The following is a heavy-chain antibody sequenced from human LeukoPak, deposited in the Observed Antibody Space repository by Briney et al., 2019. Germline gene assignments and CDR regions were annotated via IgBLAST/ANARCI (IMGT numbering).Heavy chain of an antibody. D-gene: IGHD6-13*01. J-gene: IGHJ4*02. Sequence: GGSLRLSCAASGFTFSSYAMSWVRQAPGKGLEWVSAISGSGGSTYYADSVKGRFTNSRDNSKNTPYLQMNSLRAEDTAVYYCANDPLPLSIAAAGKYYFDYWGQGTLVTVSS. CDR2: ISGSGGST. V-gene: IGHV3-23*01. CDR1: GFTFSSYA. CDR3: ANDPLPLSIAAAGKYYFDY.